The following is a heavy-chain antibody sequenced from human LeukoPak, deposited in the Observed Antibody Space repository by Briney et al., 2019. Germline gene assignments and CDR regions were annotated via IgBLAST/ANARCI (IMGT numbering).Heavy chain of an antibody. D-gene: IGHD6-6*01. Sequence: GGSLRLSCAASGFTFTTYWMSWVRQAPGKGLEWVANIKQDGTERYYVDSVKGRFTISRDNGKNSLYLQMNSLRAEDTAIYYCARDLAAHPLGYWGQGTLVTVSS. J-gene: IGHJ4*02. CDR2: IKQDGTER. CDR1: GFTFTTYW. V-gene: IGHV3-7*01. CDR3: ARDLAAHPLGY.